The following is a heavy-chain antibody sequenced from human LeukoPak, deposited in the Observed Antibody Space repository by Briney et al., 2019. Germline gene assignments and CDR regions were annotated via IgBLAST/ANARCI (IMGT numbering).Heavy chain of an antibody. CDR3: ARTSDAASEAFDI. Sequence: SQTLSLTCTVSGGSISSGDYYWSWIRQPPGKGLEWIGYVYYSGSTYYNPSLKSRVTISVDTSKNQFSLKLSSVTAADTAVYYCARTSDAASEAFDIWGQGTMVTVSS. J-gene: IGHJ3*02. CDR2: VYYSGST. CDR1: GGSISSGDYY. V-gene: IGHV4-30-4*01.